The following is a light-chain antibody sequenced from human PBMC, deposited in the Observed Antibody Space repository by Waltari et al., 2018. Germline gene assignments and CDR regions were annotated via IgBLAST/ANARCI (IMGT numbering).Light chain of an antibody. CDR1: SSDVGSYDY. J-gene: IGLJ1*01. CDR2: DFN. V-gene: IGLV2-11*01. CDR3: CSYGGSYYV. Sequence: QSALTQPRSVSGSPGQSVTISCTGTSSDVGSYDYVSWYQQHPGKAPKLMIYDFNKRPSGVPDRFSGSKSGKSGSLAISGLQAEDEAEYFCCSYGGSYYVLGTGTEVTVL.